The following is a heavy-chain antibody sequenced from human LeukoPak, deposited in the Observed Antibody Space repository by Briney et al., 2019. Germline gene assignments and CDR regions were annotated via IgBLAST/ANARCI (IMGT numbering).Heavy chain of an antibody. D-gene: IGHD4-17*01. Sequence: SETLSLTCAVSGGSISSGDYSWSWIRQPPGKGLEWIGYIYHSGYTYYNPSLKSRVTISVDRSKNQFSLKLSSVTAADTAVYYCARVPLYGDYPDYYYYAMDVWGQGTTVTVSS. J-gene: IGHJ6*02. CDR3: ARVPLYGDYPDYYYYAMDV. V-gene: IGHV4-30-2*01. CDR2: IYHSGYT. CDR1: GGSISSGDYS.